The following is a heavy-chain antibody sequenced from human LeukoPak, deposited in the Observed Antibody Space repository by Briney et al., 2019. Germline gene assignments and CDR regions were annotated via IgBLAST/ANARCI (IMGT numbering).Heavy chain of an antibody. J-gene: IGHJ4*02. V-gene: IGHV3-30*18. CDR1: GLTFGSYG. D-gene: IGHD2-21*02. Sequence: PGGSLRLSCAASGLTFGSYGMHWVRQAPGKGLEWVAVISYDGSNKYYADSVKGRFTISRDNSKNTLYLQMNSLRAEDTAVYYCAKDRGAYCGGDRYFTYWGQGTLVTVSS. CDR3: AKDRGAYCGGDRYFTY. CDR2: ISYDGSNK.